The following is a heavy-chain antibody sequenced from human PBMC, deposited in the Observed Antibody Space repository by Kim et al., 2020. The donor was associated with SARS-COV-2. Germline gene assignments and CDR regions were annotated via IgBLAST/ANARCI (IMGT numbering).Heavy chain of an antibody. D-gene: IGHD3-3*01. V-gene: IGHV3-30*02. CDR3: AKERQIFGVVITHYYFDY. Sequence: GRFHISRDNSKNTLYLQMNSLRAEDTAVYYCAKERQIFGVVITHYYFDYWGQGTLVTVSS. J-gene: IGHJ4*02.